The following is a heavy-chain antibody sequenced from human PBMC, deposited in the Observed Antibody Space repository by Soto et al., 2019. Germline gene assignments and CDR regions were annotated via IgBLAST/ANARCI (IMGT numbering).Heavy chain of an antibody. CDR2: IFSNDEK. D-gene: IGHD6-13*01. V-gene: IGHV2-26*01. J-gene: IGHJ6*02. Sequence: GSGPTLVNPTETLTLTCTVSGFSLSNARMGVSWIRQPPGKALEWLAHIFSNDEKSYSTSLKSRLTISKDTSKSQVVLTMTNMDPVDTATYYCARFRSIAAVPRGMDVWGQGTMVTVSS. CDR1: GFSLSNARMG. CDR3: ARFRSIAAVPRGMDV.